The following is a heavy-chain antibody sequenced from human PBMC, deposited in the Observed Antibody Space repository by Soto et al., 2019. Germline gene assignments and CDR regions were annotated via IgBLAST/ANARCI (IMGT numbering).Heavy chain of an antibody. J-gene: IGHJ4*02. CDR3: ARAVAVAADFDY. CDR1: GYTFTGYA. Sequence: QVQLVQSGAEEKKPGASVKVSCKASGYTFTGYAMHWVRQAPGQRLEWMGWINAGNGNTKYSQKFQGRVTITRDTSARKAYMELSSLRSEDTAVYYCARAVAVAADFDYWGQGTLVTVSS. D-gene: IGHD6-19*01. V-gene: IGHV1-3*05. CDR2: INAGNGNT.